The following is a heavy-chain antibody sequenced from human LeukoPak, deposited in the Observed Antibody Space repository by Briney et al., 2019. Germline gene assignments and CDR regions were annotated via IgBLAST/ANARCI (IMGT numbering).Heavy chain of an antibody. D-gene: IGHD2-2*01. Sequence: GGSLRLSCAASGFTFDDYAMHWVRQAPGKGLEWVSGISWNSGSIGYADSVEGRFTISRDNAKNSLYLQMNSLRAEDMALYYCARGDCSSTSCYYYYYMDVWGKGTTVTVSS. J-gene: IGHJ6*03. V-gene: IGHV3-9*03. CDR2: ISWNSGSI. CDR1: GFTFDDYA. CDR3: ARGDCSSTSCYYYYYMDV.